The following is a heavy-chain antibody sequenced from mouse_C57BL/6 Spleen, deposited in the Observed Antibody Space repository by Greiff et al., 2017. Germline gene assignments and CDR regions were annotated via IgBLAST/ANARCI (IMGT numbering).Heavy chain of an antibody. V-gene: IGHV1-55*01. Sequence: QVQLQQPGAELVKPGASVKMSCKASGYTFTSYWITWVKQRPGQGLEWLGDIYPGSGSTNYNEKFKSKATLTADTSSSTAYMQLSSLTSEDSAVYYWARKGDYDFDWYFDVWGTGTTVTVSS. D-gene: IGHD2-4*01. J-gene: IGHJ1*03. CDR3: ARKGDYDFDWYFDV. CDR1: GYTFTSYW. CDR2: IYPGSGST.